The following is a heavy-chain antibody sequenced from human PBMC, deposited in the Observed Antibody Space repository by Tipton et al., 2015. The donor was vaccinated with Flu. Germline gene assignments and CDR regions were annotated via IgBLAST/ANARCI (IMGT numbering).Heavy chain of an antibody. CDR2: IYYSGST. D-gene: IGHD3-10*01. CDR1: GGSISSYY. CDR3: AADLGGATSPFDY. V-gene: IGHV4-59*01. J-gene: IGHJ4*02. Sequence: TLSLTCTVSGGSISSYYWSWIRQPPGKGLEWIGYIYYSGSTNYNPSLKSRVTISVDTSKNQFSLKLSSVTAADTAVYYCAADLGGATSPFDYWGQGTLVTVSS.